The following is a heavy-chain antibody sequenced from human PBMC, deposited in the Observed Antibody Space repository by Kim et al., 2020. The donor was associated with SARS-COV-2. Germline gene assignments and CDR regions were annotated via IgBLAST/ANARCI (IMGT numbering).Heavy chain of an antibody. J-gene: IGHJ6*02. CDR1: GFTFSSYG. Sequence: GGSLRLSCAASGFTFSSYGMHWVRQAPGKGLEWVAVISYDGSNKYYADSVKGRFTISRDNSKNTLYLQMNSLRAEDTAVYYCAKRTGYGMDVWGQGTTVTASS. CDR3: AKRTGYGMDV. CDR2: ISYDGSNK. V-gene: IGHV3-33*05. D-gene: IGHD3-9*01.